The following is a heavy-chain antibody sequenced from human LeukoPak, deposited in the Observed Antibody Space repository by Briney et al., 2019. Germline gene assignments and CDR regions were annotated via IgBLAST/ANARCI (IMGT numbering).Heavy chain of an antibody. D-gene: IGHD4-17*01. CDR2: IYYSGST. CDR3: ARRPVTTKGTNRFDP. J-gene: IGHJ5*02. V-gene: IGHV4-39*01. Sequence: SETLSPTCTVSGGSISSSSYYWGWIRQPPGKGLEWIGSIYYSGSTYYNPSLKSRVTISVDTSKNQFSLKLSSVTAADTAVYYCARRPVTTKGTNRFDPWGQGTLVTVSS. CDR1: GGSISSSSYY.